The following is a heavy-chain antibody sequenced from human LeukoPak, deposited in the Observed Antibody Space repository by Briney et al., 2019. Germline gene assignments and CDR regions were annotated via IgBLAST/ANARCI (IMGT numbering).Heavy chain of an antibody. CDR2: ISGSAGTI. V-gene: IGHV3-23*01. CDR3: ARDIRKGRYYDSSAHRAFDY. J-gene: IGHJ4*02. CDR1: GFTFSSYA. Sequence: GGSLRLSCEASGFTFSSYAMSWVRQAPGKGLEWVSDISGSAGTIFYADSVKGRFTISRDNSKNTLYLQMNSLRAEDTAVYYCARDIRKGRYYDSSAHRAFDYWGQGTLVTVSS. D-gene: IGHD3-22*01.